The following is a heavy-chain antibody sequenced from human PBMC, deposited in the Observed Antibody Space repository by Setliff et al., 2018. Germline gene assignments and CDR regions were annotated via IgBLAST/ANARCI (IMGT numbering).Heavy chain of an antibody. V-gene: IGHV4-61*10. CDR1: GGSVGNSYYY. CDR3: ARDTSSDWAAWFDP. Sequence: SETLSLTCTVSGGSVGNSYYYWNWIRQPAGKGLEWIGRVFVDGSINYNPSLKSRVTMSVDTSKNQFSLKLTSVTAADTAIYYCARDTSSDWAAWFDPWSQGILVTVSS. CDR2: VFVDGSI. D-gene: IGHD3-22*01. J-gene: IGHJ5*02.